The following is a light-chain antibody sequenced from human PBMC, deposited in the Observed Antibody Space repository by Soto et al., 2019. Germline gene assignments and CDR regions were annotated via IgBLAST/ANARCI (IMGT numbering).Light chain of an antibody. CDR2: GAS. CDR3: QYYSTPPWT. CDR1: QSVSSSY. Sequence: EIVLSQSPGTLSLSPGERATLSCRASQSVSSSYFAWYQQKPRQAPRLIIYGASSTATGIPDRFSGSGSGTDFPLTISSLPADYFAFYYCQYYSTPPWTFGHVTKVAIK. V-gene: IGKV3-20*01. J-gene: IGKJ1*01.